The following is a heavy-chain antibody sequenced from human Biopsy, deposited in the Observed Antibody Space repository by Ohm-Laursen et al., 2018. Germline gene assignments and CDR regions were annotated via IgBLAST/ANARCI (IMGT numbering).Heavy chain of an antibody. CDR3: ATELLPPGVGGPWLDS. CDR1: GFSLRNYT. CDR2: ISRSTSHI. V-gene: IGHV3-21*06. D-gene: IGHD3-10*01. J-gene: IGHJ5*01. Sequence: GSLRLSCAASGFSLRNYTINWVRQAPGKGLEWVSSISRSTSHILYAETLKGRFTSSRDNAKNTLYLQMNSLRAADTAIYFCATELLPPGVGGPWLDSWGQGTPVTVSS.